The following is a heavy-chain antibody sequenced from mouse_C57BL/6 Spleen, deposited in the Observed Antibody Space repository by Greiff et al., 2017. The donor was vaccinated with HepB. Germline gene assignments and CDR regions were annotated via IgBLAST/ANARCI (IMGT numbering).Heavy chain of an antibody. CDR1: GYTFTDYN. J-gene: IGHJ1*03. Sequence: EVQLVESGPELVKPGASVKMSCKASGYTFTDYNMHWVKQSHGKSLEWIGYINPNNGGTSYNQKFKGKATLTVNKSSSTAYMELRSLTSEDSAVYYCARFRITTVVNWYFDVWGTGTTVTVSS. V-gene: IGHV1-22*01. CDR2: INPNNGGT. CDR3: ARFRITTVVNWYFDV. D-gene: IGHD1-1*01.